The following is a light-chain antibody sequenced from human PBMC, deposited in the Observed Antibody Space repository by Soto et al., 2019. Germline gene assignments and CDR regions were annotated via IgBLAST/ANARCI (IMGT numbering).Light chain of an antibody. CDR1: QNINSDY. Sequence: EIVLTQPPGTLSLSPGERATLSCRASQNINSDYFAWYQQKPGQAPRLLIFGASSRATGIPDRFSGSGSGTDFTLTISRLEPEDFAVYYCQQYGSSPPTFGQGTKVDIK. V-gene: IGKV3-20*01. CDR2: GAS. J-gene: IGKJ1*01. CDR3: QQYGSSPPT.